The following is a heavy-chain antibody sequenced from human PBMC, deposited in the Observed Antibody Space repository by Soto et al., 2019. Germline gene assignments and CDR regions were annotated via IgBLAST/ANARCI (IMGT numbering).Heavy chain of an antibody. Sequence: PGESLKISCKGSGFSFTSYWIAWVRQMPGKGLEWMGIIYPGDSDTRYSPSFQGQVTISADKSISTAYLQWSSLKASDTAIYYCASQQESFFDYWGQGTLVTVSS. J-gene: IGHJ4*02. V-gene: IGHV5-51*01. CDR1: GFSFTSYW. CDR2: IYPGDSDT. CDR3: ASQQESFFDY.